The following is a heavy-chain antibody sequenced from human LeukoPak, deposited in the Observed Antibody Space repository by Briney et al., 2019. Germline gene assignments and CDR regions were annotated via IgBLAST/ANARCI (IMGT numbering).Heavy chain of an antibody. CDR3: AKGSPANAAMVTEFDY. J-gene: IGHJ4*02. Sequence: GGSLRLSCAASGFTFSSYAMSWVRQAPGKGLEWVSAISGSGGSTYYADSVKGRFTISRDNSKNTLYLQMNSLRAEDTAVYYCAKGSPANAAMVTEFDYWGQGTLVTVSS. CDR2: ISGSGGST. CDR1: GFTFSSYA. D-gene: IGHD5-18*01. V-gene: IGHV3-23*01.